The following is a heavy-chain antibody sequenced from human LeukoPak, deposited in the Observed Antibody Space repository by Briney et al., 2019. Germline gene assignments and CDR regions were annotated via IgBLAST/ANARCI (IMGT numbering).Heavy chain of an antibody. CDR1: GYSFTNYW. CDR3: ARLGIGSSFFFDI. CDR2: MYVGGSDT. Sequence: GESLKISCKGSGYSFTNYWIGWVRQMPGKGLEWMGIMYVGGSDTRYSPSFQGQVTISADKSISTAYLQWSSLKASDTAMYYCARLGIGSSFFFDIWGQGTMVTVSS. J-gene: IGHJ3*02. V-gene: IGHV5-51*01. D-gene: IGHD3-3*02.